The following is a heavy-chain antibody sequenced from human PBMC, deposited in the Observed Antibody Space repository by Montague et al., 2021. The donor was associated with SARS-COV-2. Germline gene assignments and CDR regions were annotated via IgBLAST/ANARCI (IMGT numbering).Heavy chain of an antibody. D-gene: IGHD2-8*01. CDR2: ISSTGSTI. Sequence: SLRLSCAASGFTFSSYEMNWVRQAPGKGLEWVSYISSTGSTIFYADSVKGRFTISRDNAKNSLYLQMNSLRAEDTAVYYCASRAPTRIVLMVYALGGYFDYWGQGTLVTVSS. CDR3: ASRAPTRIVLMVYALGGYFDY. CDR1: GFTFSSYE. V-gene: IGHV3-48*03. J-gene: IGHJ4*02.